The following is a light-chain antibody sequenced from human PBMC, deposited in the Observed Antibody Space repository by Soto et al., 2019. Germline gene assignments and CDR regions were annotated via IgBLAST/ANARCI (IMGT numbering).Light chain of an antibody. Sequence: EIVMTQSPATLSVSPGGRATLSCRASESVSSYLAWYQQKPGQAPRLLIYGSSTRAIGIPASFFGSGSGTDFTLTTSSLQPEDFAVYYCQQYNSWPPLTFGGGNKVEIK. CDR3: QQYNSWPPLT. CDR1: ESVSSY. V-gene: IGKV3-15*01. CDR2: GSS. J-gene: IGKJ4*01.